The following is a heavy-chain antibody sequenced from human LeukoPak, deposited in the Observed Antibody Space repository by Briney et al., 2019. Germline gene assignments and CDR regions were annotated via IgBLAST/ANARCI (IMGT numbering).Heavy chain of an antibody. V-gene: IGHV4-61*01. CDR3: ARLLSGSTTWHIDY. CDR2: IYYSGST. D-gene: IGHD2-2*01. J-gene: IGHJ4*02. CDR1: GGSVSRTSYY. Sequence: SETLSLTCTVSGGSVSRTSYYWSWIRQPPGKGLEWIGYIYYSGSTNYNPSLKSRVTISVDTSKNQFSLNLTSVSAADTAVYYCARLLSGSTTWHIDYWGQGTPVTVST.